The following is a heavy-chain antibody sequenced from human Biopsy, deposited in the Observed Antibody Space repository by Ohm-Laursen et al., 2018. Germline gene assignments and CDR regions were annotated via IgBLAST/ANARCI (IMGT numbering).Heavy chain of an antibody. Sequence: SETLSLTCTVSGGSISSYYWSWIRQPPGKGLEWIGYIYYTGSTNYNPPLKSRVTISVDTSMNHLSLRLTSVTAADTAVYYCAKHGSGWTGDDAFHIWGQGTMVTVSS. CDR2: IYYTGST. CDR1: GGSISSYY. CDR3: AKHGSGWTGDDAFHI. D-gene: IGHD6-19*01. V-gene: IGHV4-59*08. J-gene: IGHJ3*02.